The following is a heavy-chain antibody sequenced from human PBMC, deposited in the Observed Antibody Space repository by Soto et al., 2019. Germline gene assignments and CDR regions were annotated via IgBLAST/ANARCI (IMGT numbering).Heavy chain of an antibody. CDR1: GYTFTSYV. CDR2: ISAYNGNT. J-gene: IGHJ4*02. D-gene: IGHD3-9*01. V-gene: IGHV1-18*01. Sequence: ASVKVSCKASGYTFTSYVISWVRQAPGQGLEWMGWISAYNGNTNYAQKLQGRVTMTTDTSTSTAYMELRSLRSDDTAVYYCARQIRYFDWFLPVCDYWGQGTLVTVSS. CDR3: ARQIRYFDWFLPVCDY.